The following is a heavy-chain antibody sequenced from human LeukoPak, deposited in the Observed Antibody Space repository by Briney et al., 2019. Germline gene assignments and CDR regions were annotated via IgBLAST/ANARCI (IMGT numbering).Heavy chain of an antibody. D-gene: IGHD3-10*01. Sequence: SETLSLTCTVSGGSISTGTYYWSWIRQPAGKGLEWIGRIYTSGSTNYNPSLKSRVTISIDSSKNQFALKLKSVTAADTAVYYCARDRERGMVRGILDYWGQGTLVTVSS. CDR1: GGSISTGTYY. V-gene: IGHV4-61*02. CDR3: ARDRERGMVRGILDY. J-gene: IGHJ4*02. CDR2: IYTSGST.